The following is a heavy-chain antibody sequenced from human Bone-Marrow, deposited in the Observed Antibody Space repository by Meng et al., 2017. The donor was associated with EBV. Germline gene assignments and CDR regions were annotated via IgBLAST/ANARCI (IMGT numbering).Heavy chain of an antibody. Sequence: VQWVQAGAEVKKPGSSVKVSCKTSGGTFRSDAVSWVRQAPGQGLEWMGGLIPMSDAPHYAQKFQGRVTIIADESTSTHYMDLSGLRSEDTAVYYCASESGRGFTPDYWGQGTLVTVSS. D-gene: IGHD3-10*01. CDR1: GGTFRSDA. V-gene: IGHV1-69*01. CDR3: ASESGRGFTPDY. J-gene: IGHJ4*02. CDR2: LIPMSDAP.